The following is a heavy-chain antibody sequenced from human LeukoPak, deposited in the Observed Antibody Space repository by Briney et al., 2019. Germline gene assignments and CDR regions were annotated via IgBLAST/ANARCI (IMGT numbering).Heavy chain of an antibody. CDR2: ILFDGSIK. V-gene: IGHV3-30-3*01. J-gene: IGHJ4*02. D-gene: IGHD6-19*01. Sequence: GGSLRLSCAASGFTFSSYAMHWVRQAPGKGLEWVAVILFDGSIKYYADSVKGRFTISRDNSKNTLYVQMNSLRAGDTAVYYCARDSSWYYFDYWGQGTLVTVSS. CDR1: GFTFSSYA. CDR3: ARDSSWYYFDY.